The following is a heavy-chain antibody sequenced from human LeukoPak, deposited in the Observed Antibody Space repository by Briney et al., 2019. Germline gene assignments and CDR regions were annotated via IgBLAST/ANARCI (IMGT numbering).Heavy chain of an antibody. D-gene: IGHD1-1*01. V-gene: IGHV1-18*04. Sequence: GASVKVSCKASGYTFTSYGISWVRQAPGQGLEWMGWISAYNGNTKYAQNLQGRGTITTDTSTSTAYMEMRSLRSADTAVYYCARNGTNAFDIWGQGTMVTVSS. CDR2: ISAYNGNT. J-gene: IGHJ3*02. CDR3: ARNGTNAFDI. CDR1: GYTFTSYG.